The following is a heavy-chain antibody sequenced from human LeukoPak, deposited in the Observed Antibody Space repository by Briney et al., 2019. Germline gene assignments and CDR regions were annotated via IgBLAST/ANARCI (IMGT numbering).Heavy chain of an antibody. D-gene: IGHD4-23*01. Sequence: GGSLRLSCAASGFTFSSYAMHWVRQAPGKGLEWVAVISYDGSNKYYADSVKGRFTISRDNSKNTLYLQMNSLRAEDTAVYYCARMFDYGGLRGWFDPWGQGTLVTVSS. V-gene: IGHV3-30*14. J-gene: IGHJ5*02. CDR2: ISYDGSNK. CDR3: ARMFDYGGLRGWFDP. CDR1: GFTFSSYA.